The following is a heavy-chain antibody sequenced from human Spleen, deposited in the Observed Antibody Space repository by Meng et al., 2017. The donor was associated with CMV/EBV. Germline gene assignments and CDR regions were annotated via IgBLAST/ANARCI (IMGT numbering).Heavy chain of an antibody. CDR2: INPESGGA. D-gene: IGHD6-13*01. V-gene: IGHV1-2*02. Sequence: ASVKVSCKTSGYMFSDYYMQWVRQIPGQGLECMGWINPESGGARYTQKFQGRVTMTRDTSISTAYMELSRLRSDDTAVYYCARVRRWRGIAPWGFDYWGQGTLVTVSS. J-gene: IGHJ4*02. CDR3: ARVRRWRGIAPWGFDY. CDR1: GYMFSDYY.